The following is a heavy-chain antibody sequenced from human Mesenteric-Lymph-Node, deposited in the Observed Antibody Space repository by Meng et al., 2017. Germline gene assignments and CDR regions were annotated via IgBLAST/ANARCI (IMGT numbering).Heavy chain of an antibody. V-gene: IGHV3-30*01. CDR1: GFTFSSYA. Sequence: GGSLRLSCAASGFTFSSYAMHWVRQAPGKGLEWVAVISYDGSNKYYADSVKGRFTISRDNSKNTLYLQMNSLRAEDTAVYYCAREGGSGDYYYGMDVWGQGTTVTVSS. J-gene: IGHJ6*02. CDR2: ISYDGSNK. CDR3: AREGGSGDYYYGMDV. D-gene: IGHD2-15*01.